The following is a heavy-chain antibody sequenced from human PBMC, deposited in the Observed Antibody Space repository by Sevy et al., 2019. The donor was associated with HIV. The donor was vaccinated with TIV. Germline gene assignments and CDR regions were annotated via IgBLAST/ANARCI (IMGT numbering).Heavy chain of an antibody. CDR2: ISGSSNYI. Sequence: GGPLRLSCAASGFTFDTYSMNWVRQAPGKGLEWVSFISGSSNYIYYADSVKGRFTVSRDNAKNSLYLQMNRVRAEDTAVYYCAKRLVSWDGMDVWGQGTTVTVSS. CDR1: GFTFDTYS. V-gene: IGHV3-21*01. CDR3: AKRLVSWDGMDV. D-gene: IGHD1-26*01. J-gene: IGHJ6*02.